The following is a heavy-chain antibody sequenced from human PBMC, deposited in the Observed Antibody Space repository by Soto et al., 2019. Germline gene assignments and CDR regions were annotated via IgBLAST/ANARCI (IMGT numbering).Heavy chain of an antibody. Sequence: GGSLRLSCAASGFTFSNYWMNWVRQAPGKGLEWVANIKQDGTEKYYVDSVKGRFTISRDNAKNSLYLHLNSLRAEDTAVYYCARELGYSSSSVPFEYWGHGALVKVSS. CDR2: IKQDGTEK. J-gene: IGHJ4*01. D-gene: IGHD6-6*01. CDR3: ARELGYSSSSVPFEY. CDR1: GFTFSNYW. V-gene: IGHV3-7*01.